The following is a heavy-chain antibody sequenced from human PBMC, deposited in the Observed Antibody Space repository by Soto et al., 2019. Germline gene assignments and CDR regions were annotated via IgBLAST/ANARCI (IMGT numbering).Heavy chain of an antibody. CDR2: ISNTGGGT. CDR1: GFTFNNYA. CDR3: AKDRLAGNFDY. J-gene: IGHJ4*02. V-gene: IGHV3-23*01. Sequence: GGSLRLSCAASGFTFNNYAMNWVRQAPGMGLEWVATISNTGGGTYYADSVKGRFTISRDNSKNTLYLQMSSLRVEDTAVYYCAKDRLAGNFDYWGQGTQVTVSS.